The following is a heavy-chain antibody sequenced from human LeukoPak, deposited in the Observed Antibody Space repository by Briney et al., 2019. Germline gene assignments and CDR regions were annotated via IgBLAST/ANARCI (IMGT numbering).Heavy chain of an antibody. V-gene: IGHV3-9*01. J-gene: IGHJ6*02. CDR2: ISWSSGNI. Sequence: PGGSLRLSCAASGFTFENYAMHWARQAPGKGLEWVAGISWSSGNIGYADSVKGRFTISRDNAENTLHLQMNTLRTDDTAVYFCARDAWRRAFNYGMDVWGQGTTVAVSS. CDR3: ARDAWRRAFNYGMDV. CDR1: GFTFENYA. D-gene: IGHD5-12*01.